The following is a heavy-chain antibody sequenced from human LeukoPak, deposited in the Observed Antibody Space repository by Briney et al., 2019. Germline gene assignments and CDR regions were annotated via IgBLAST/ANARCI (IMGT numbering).Heavy chain of an antibody. CDR2: ISSNGGST. Sequence: GGSLRLSCAASGFTFSSYAMHWVRQAPGKGLEYVSAISSNGGSTYYANSVKGRFTISGDNSKNTLYLQMGSLRAEDMAVYYCARDRDSSGYYYVGPDYWGQGTLVTVSS. CDR1: GFTFSSYA. CDR3: ARDRDSSGYYYVGPDY. D-gene: IGHD3-22*01. J-gene: IGHJ4*02. V-gene: IGHV3-64*01.